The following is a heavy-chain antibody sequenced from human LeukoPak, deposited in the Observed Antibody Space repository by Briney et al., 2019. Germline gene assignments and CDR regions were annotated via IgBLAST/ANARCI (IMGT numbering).Heavy chain of an antibody. CDR3: AREIWGGNRHNDAFDI. CDR1: GGTFSSYA. V-gene: IGHV1-69*06. CDR2: IIPIFGTA. D-gene: IGHD3-16*01. Sequence: SVKVSCKASGGTFSSYAISWVRQAPGQGLEWMGGIIPIFGTANYAQKFQGRVTITADKSTSTAYMELSSLRSEDTAVYYCAREIWGGNRHNDAFDIWGQGIMVTVSS. J-gene: IGHJ3*02.